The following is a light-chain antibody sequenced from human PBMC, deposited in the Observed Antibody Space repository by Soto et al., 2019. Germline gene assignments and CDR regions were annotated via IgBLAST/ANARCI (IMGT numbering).Light chain of an antibody. CDR1: QSVSSSH. CDR3: QQYDTAGP. Sequence: EIVLTQSPGTLSLSPGERATLSCRASQSVSSSHLAWYQQKPGQAPRLLIYGASNRATGIPDRFSGSGSGTDFTLSISRLEPEDFAVYYCQQYDTAGPFGQGTKVEFK. CDR2: GAS. J-gene: IGKJ1*01. V-gene: IGKV3-20*01.